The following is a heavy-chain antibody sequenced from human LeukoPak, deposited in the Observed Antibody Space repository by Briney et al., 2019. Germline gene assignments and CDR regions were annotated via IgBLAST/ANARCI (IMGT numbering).Heavy chain of an antibody. CDR1: GFTFSSYS. J-gene: IGHJ4*02. Sequence: PGGSLRLSCAASGFTFSSYSMNWVRQAPGKGLEWVSSISSSSSYIYYADSVKGRFTISRGNAKNSLYLQMNSLRAEDTAVYYCARDGNGLFDYWGQGTLVTVSS. V-gene: IGHV3-21*01. CDR3: ARDGNGLFDY. D-gene: IGHD1-1*01. CDR2: ISSSSSYI.